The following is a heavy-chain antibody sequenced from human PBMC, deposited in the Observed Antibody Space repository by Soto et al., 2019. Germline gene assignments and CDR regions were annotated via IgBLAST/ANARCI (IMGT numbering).Heavy chain of an antibody. V-gene: IGHV1-69*13. CDR1: GGTFSTHA. Sequence: GASVKVSCKASGGTFSTHAIIWVRQAPGHGLEWMGGIIPISGTTYYTQKFQGRVTITADEPTSTAFMELSSLKSEDTAVFYCARGDCSGGNCYSGMDVWGQGTMVTVSS. CDR3: ARGDCSGGNCYSGMDV. J-gene: IGHJ6*02. D-gene: IGHD2-15*01. CDR2: IIPISGTT.